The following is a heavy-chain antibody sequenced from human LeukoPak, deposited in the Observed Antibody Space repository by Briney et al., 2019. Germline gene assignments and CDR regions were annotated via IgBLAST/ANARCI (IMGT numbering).Heavy chain of an antibody. D-gene: IGHD1-26*01. CDR2: IYYSGST. CDR3: ARHVIVGAAYFDY. Sequence: SETLSLTCTVSGGSISSYYWSWIRQPPGKGLEWIGYIYYSGSTNYNPSLKSRVTISVDTSKNQFSLKLSSVTAADTAVYYCARHVIVGAAYFDYWGQGTLVTVSS. J-gene: IGHJ4*02. V-gene: IGHV4-59*08. CDR1: GGSISSYY.